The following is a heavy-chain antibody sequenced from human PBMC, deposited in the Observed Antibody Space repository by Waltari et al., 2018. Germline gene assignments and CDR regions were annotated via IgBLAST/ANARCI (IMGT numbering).Heavy chain of an antibody. V-gene: IGHV3-33*06. Sequence: QVHLVESGGGVVQPGGSLRLSCAASGTGFKDYAMHWVREAPSKGLEWVAVVWHDGSYKFYADAVKGRFTISRYNSKNTLYFQMNSLRAEDTAMYYCAKDGSASRLVRYYLDHWGPGTLVTVSS. J-gene: IGHJ4*02. D-gene: IGHD2-8*02. CDR3: AKDGSASRLVRYYLDH. CDR1: GTGFKDYA. CDR2: VWHDGSYK.